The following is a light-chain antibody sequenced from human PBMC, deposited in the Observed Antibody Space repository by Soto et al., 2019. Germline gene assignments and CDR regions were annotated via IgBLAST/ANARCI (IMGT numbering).Light chain of an antibody. CDR3: QSYDSSLRV. Sequence: QSVLAQPPPLSGPPGQRVTISCTGSSSNIGAGYDVPWYQQLPGTAPKLLIYGNSNRPSGVPDRFSGSKSGTSASLAITGLQAEDEADYYCQSYDSSLRVFGTGTKVTVL. V-gene: IGLV1-40*01. J-gene: IGLJ1*01. CDR1: SSNIGAGYD. CDR2: GNS.